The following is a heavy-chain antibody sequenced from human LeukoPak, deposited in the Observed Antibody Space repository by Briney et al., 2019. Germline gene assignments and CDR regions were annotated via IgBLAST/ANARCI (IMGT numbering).Heavy chain of an antibody. Sequence: PGGSLRLSCAASGFTFSSYSMNWVRQAPGKGLEWVSSVSSRSTYIYYADSVKGRFTISRDNAKNSLYLQINSLRAEDTAVYYCARIHIAVAGLTDSWGQGTLVTVSS. CDR3: ARIHIAVAGLTDS. J-gene: IGHJ4*02. CDR2: VSSRSTYI. D-gene: IGHD6-19*01. V-gene: IGHV3-21*01. CDR1: GFTFSSYS.